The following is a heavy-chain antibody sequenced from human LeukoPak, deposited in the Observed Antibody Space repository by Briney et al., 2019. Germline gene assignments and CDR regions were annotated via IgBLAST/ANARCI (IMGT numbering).Heavy chain of an antibody. CDR3: ARVSAVTSLWYFDL. CDR1: GGFISSYY. V-gene: IGHV4-59*01. D-gene: IGHD4-17*01. J-gene: IGHJ2*01. CDR2: IYYSGST. Sequence: SETLSLTCTVSGGFISSYYWSWIRQPPGKGLEWIGYIYYSGSTNYNPSLKSRVTISVDTSKNQFSLKLSSVTAADTAVYYCARVSAVTSLWYFDLWGRGTLVTVSS.